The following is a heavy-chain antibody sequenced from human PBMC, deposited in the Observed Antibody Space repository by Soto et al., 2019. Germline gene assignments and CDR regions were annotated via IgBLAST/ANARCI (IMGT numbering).Heavy chain of an antibody. CDR3: PPRGGELPHRDY. J-gene: IGHJ4*02. CDR1: GMTFSNLR. CDR2: ISRDGSNT. Sequence: EVQLVESGGGLVQPGGSLRLSCAAPGMTFSNLRMHWVRQAPGKGLVWVSLISRDGSNTDYAASVKGRFTISRENAKETLYLQMNSLRVEATAIYYCPPRGGELPHRDYWGQGTLVIVSS. V-gene: IGHV3-74*01. D-gene: IGHD1-26*01.